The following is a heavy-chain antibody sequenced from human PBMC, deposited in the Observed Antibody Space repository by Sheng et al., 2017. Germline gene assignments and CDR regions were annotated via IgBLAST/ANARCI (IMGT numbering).Heavy chain of an antibody. CDR1: GGSFSGYY. Sequence: QVQLQQWGAGLLKPSETLSLTCAVYGGSFSGYYWSWIRQPPREGAWSGLGKVNHSGSTNYNPSLKSRVTISVDTSKNQFSLKLSSVTAADTAVYYCASPAHLDVWGQGTTVTVSS. V-gene: IGHV4-34*01. CDR3: ASPAHLDV. D-gene: IGHD2-2*01. CDR2: VNHSGST. J-gene: IGHJ6*02.